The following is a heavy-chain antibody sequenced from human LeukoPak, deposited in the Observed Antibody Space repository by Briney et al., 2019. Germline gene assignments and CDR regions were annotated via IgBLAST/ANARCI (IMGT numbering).Heavy chain of an antibody. Sequence: NPGGSLRLSCAASGFTFSSYSMNWVSQAPGKGLEWVSSISSSSSYIYYADSVKGRFTISRDNAKNSLYLQMNSLRAEDTAVYYCARDLGIVVVPAAIDFDYWGQGTLVTVSS. J-gene: IGHJ4*02. CDR2: ISSSSSYI. CDR1: GFTFSSYS. V-gene: IGHV3-21*01. D-gene: IGHD2-2*02. CDR3: ARDLGIVVVPAAIDFDY.